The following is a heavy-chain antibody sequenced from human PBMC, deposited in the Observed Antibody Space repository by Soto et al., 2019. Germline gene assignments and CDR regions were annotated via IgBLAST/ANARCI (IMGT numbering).Heavy chain of an antibody. CDR2: ISYDGSNK. Sequence: ALRLSCAASGFTFSSYAMHWVRQAPGKGLEWVAGISYDGSNKYYADSVKGRFTISRDNSKNTLYLQMNSLRAEDTAVYYCARATFIAARYYDYRCGMDVWGQGTTVTVSS. CDR1: GFTFSSYA. J-gene: IGHJ6*02. V-gene: IGHV3-30-3*01. CDR3: ARATFIAARYYDYRCGMDV. D-gene: IGHD6-6*01.